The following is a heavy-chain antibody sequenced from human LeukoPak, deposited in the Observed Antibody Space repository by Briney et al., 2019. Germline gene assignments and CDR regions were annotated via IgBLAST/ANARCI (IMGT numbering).Heavy chain of an antibody. J-gene: IGHJ6*03. Sequence: SETLSLTCAVSGGSINTYYWSWIRQPPGKGLEWVGYIYSTGNTNYNPSLKGRVTISLDTSRNQFSLNLSSVTAADTAVYYCAKHDTVFGAAHFYMDVWGKGTTVTVSS. CDR1: GGSINTYY. CDR2: IYSTGNT. V-gene: IGHV4-4*09. CDR3: AKHDTVFGAAHFYMDV. D-gene: IGHD3-3*01.